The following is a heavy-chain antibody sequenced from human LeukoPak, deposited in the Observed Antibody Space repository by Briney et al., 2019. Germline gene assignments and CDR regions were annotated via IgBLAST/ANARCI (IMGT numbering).Heavy chain of an antibody. CDR3: AKDLAPYVVVPAATDY. J-gene: IGHJ4*02. CDR1: GFTFSSYA. CDR2: ISGSGGST. V-gene: IGHV3-23*01. Sequence: PGGTLRPSCAASGFTFSSYAMSWVRQAPGKGLEWVSAISGSGGSTYYADSVKGRFTISRDNSKNTLYLQMNSLRAEDTAVYYCAKDLAPYVVVPAATDYWGQGTLVTVSS. D-gene: IGHD2-2*01.